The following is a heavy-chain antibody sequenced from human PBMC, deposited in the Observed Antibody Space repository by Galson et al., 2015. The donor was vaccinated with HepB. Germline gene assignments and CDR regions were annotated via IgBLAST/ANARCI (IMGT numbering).Heavy chain of an antibody. CDR1: GFTVSSNY. CDR2: IYSGGST. V-gene: IGHV3-53*01. D-gene: IGHD3-10*01. CDR3: ATHHYLDALDI. J-gene: IGHJ3*02. Sequence: SLRLSCAASGFTVSSNYMSWVRQAPGKGLEWVSVIYSGGSTYYADSVKGRFTISRDNSKNTLYLQMNSLRAEDTAVYYCATHHYLDALDIWGQGTMVTVSS.